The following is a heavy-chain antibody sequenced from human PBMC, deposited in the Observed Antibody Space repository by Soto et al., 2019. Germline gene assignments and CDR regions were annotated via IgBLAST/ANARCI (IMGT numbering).Heavy chain of an antibody. Sequence: PGGSLRLSCAASGFTFSSYSMNWVRQAPGKGLEWVSSISSSSSYIYYADSVKGRFTIPRDNAKNSLYLQMNSLRAEDTAVYYCARDSITMVRGVILDYYGMDVWGQGTTVTVSS. CDR1: GFTFSSYS. CDR2: ISSSSSYI. CDR3: ARDSITMVRGVILDYYGMDV. V-gene: IGHV3-21*01. J-gene: IGHJ6*02. D-gene: IGHD3-10*01.